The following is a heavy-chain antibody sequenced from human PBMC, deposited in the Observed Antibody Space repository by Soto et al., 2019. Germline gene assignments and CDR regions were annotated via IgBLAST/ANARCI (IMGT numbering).Heavy chain of an antibody. CDR2: ITGSGGGT. CDR3: ATWDTPGIIPPPVGGNYYYYDMDV. CDR1: GFMFANYA. D-gene: IGHD5-18*01. Sequence: EVQLLESGGGLVQPGGSLRLSCAASGFMFANYAMGWVRQSPGRGLEWVSAITGSGGGTYYADSVKGRVTVSRDNCKNTLYLQMHSLSVEDTAIFFCATWDTPGIIPPPVGGNYYYYDMDVWGQATTVTVSS. J-gene: IGHJ6*02. V-gene: IGHV3-23*01.